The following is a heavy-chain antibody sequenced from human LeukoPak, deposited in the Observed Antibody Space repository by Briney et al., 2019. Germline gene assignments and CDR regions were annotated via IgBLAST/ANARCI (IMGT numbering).Heavy chain of an antibody. CDR2: INYHSQPT. J-gene: IGHJ4*02. CDR3: AKLGIAVAVDY. D-gene: IGHD6-19*01. V-gene: IGHV3-23*01. CDR1: GFTFSTFH. Sequence: GGSLRLSCTASGFTFSTFHMHWVRQAPGKGLEWVSYINYHSQPTYYADSVKGRFTISRDNSKNTLYLQMNSLRAEDTAVYYCAKLGIAVAVDYWGQGTLVTVSS.